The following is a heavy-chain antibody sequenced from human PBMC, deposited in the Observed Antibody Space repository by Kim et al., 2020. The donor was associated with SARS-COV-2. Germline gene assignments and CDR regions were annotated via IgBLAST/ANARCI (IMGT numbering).Heavy chain of an antibody. CDR1: GDSISTYY. CDR3: ARDDSHCPFEP. Sequence: SETLSLTCAVSGDSISTYYWSWIRQPPGKGLEWIGHIDYSGSTNYNPSLKSRVTISVDTSKHQFSLKLTSGTAADTAVYYCARDDSHCPFEPWGQGTVVT. J-gene: IGHJ5*02. CDR2: IDYSGST. D-gene: IGHD2-15*01. V-gene: IGHV4-59*01.